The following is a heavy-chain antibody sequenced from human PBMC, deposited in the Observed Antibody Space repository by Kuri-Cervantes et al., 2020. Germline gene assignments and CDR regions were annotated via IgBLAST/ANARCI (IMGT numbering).Heavy chain of an antibody. D-gene: IGHD4/OR15-4a*01. CDR3: AKVSVLGPLHYYYYMGV. Sequence: GGSLRLSCAASGFTFSSYSMNWFRQAPGKGLEWVSSISSSSSYIYYADSVKGRFTISRDNAKNSLYLQMKRLRLEDTALYFCAKVSVLGPLHYYYYMGVWGKGTTVTVSS. CDR1: GFTFSSYS. V-gene: IGHV3-21*04. CDR2: ISSSSSYI. J-gene: IGHJ6*03.